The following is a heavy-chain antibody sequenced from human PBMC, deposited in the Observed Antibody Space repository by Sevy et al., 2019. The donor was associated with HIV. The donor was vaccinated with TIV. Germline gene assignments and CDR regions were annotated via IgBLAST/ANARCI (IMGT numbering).Heavy chain of an antibody. CDR2: ISSSSSYI. J-gene: IGHJ4*02. CDR1: GFTFSSYS. V-gene: IGHV3-21*01. Sequence: GGSLRLSCAASGFTFSSYSMNWVRQAPGKGLEWVSSISSSSSYIYYADSVKGRFTISRDNAKNSLYLQMNSLRAEDTAVYYCARDSSEGTPFLEELSYGVYWGQGTLVTVSS. D-gene: IGHD3-16*02. CDR3: ARDSSEGTPFLEELSYGVY.